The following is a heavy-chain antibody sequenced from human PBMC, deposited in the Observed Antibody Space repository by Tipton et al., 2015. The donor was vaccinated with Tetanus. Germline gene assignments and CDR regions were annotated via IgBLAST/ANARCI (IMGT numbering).Heavy chain of an antibody. V-gene: IGHV4-59*01. D-gene: IGHD3-3*02. CDR1: GASISPYY. J-gene: IGHJ5*02. CDR3: ARVQLSSSFLKYNWLDP. Sequence: TLSLTCAVSGASISPYYWSWIRQPPGKGLEWIGSIHDSGTTNYNPSLKSRLTMSVDTSNNLFSLKLTSVTAADTAVYCCARVQLSSSFLKYNWLDPWGQGTLVTVAS. CDR2: IHDSGTT.